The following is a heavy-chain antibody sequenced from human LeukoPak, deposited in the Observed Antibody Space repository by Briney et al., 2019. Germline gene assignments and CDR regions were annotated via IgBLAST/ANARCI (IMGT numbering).Heavy chain of an antibody. Sequence: GGSLRLSCAASGLTFSSHWMHWVRQAPGKGLVWVSRITNDGSSTTYADSVKGRFTISRDNAKNMLYLQVNSLRAEDTAVYYCANCGGDCYPNDAFDIWGQGTMVTVSS. D-gene: IGHD2-21*02. CDR2: ITNDGSST. CDR3: ANCGGDCYPNDAFDI. J-gene: IGHJ3*02. CDR1: GLTFSSHW. V-gene: IGHV3-74*01.